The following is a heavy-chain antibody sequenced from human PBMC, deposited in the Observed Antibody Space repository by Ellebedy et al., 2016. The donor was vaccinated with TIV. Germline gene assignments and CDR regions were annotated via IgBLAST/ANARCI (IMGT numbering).Heavy chain of an antibody. CDR1: GGSISSSNW. V-gene: IGHV4-4*02. CDR3: ARCYGDYLDYNFDY. D-gene: IGHD4-17*01. CDR2: IYHSWST. J-gene: IGHJ4*02. Sequence: MPSETLSLTCAVSGGSISSSNWWSWVRQPPGKGLEWIGEIYHSWSTNYNPSLKSRVTISVDKSKNQFSLKLSSVTAADTAVYYCARCYGDYLDYNFDYWGQGTLVTVSS.